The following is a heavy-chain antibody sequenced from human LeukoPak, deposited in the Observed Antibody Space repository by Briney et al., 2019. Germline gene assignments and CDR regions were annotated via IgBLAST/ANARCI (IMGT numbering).Heavy chain of an antibody. CDR2: IYHSGST. D-gene: IGHD3-10*01. Sequence: PSETLSLTCAVSGGSISSSNWWSWVRQPPGKGLEWIGEIYHSGSTNYNPSLKSRVTISVDTSKNQFSLKLSSVTAADTAVYYCARGSVLWFGESPIDYWGQGTLVTVSS. V-gene: IGHV4-4*02. CDR1: GGSISSSNW. CDR3: ARGSVLWFGESPIDY. J-gene: IGHJ4*02.